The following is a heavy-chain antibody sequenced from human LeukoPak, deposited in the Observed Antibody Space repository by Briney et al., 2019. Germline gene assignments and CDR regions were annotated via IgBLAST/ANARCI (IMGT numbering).Heavy chain of an antibody. J-gene: IGHJ4*02. CDR1: GGTFSSYA. Sequence: SVKVSCKASGGTFSSYAISWVRQAPGQGLEWMGGIIPIFGTANYAQKFQGRVTITADKSTSTAYMELSSLRSEDTAVYYCARSSIIAAAGPYYFDYWGQGTLITVSS. CDR2: IIPIFGTA. V-gene: IGHV1-69*06. D-gene: IGHD6-13*01. CDR3: ARSSIIAAAGPYYFDY.